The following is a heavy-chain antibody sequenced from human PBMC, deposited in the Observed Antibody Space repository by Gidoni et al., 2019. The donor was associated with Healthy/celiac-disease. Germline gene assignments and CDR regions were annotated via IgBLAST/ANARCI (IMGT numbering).Heavy chain of an antibody. CDR1: GYTFTSYD. D-gene: IGHD4-17*01. CDR2: MNPNSGNT. Sequence: QVQLVKSGAEVKKPGASVKVSCKASGYTFTSYDINWVRQATGQGLEWMGWMNPNSGNTGYAQKFQGRVTMTRNTSISTAYMELSSLRSEDTAVYYCARGPLYYGDYDQDYWGQGTLVTVSS. V-gene: IGHV1-8*01. J-gene: IGHJ4*02. CDR3: ARGPLYYGDYDQDY.